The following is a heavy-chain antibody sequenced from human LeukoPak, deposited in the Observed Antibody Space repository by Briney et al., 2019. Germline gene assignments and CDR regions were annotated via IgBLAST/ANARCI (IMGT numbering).Heavy chain of an antibody. CDR2: INHSGST. CDR1: GGSFSGCY. CDR3: ATRRRYSSSWYINWFDP. Sequence: PSETLSLTCAVYGGSFSGCYWSWIRQPPGKGLEWIGEINHSGSTNYNPSLKSRVTISVDTSKNQFSLKLSSVTAADTAVYYCATRRRYSSSWYINWFDPWGQGTLVTVSS. J-gene: IGHJ5*02. D-gene: IGHD6-13*01. V-gene: IGHV4-34*01.